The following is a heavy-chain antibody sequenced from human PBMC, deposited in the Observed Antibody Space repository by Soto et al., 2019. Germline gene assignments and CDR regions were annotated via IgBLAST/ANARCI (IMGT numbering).Heavy chain of an antibody. D-gene: IGHD2-2*01. CDR1: GFTFSSYA. Sequence: PGGSLRLSCAASGFTFSSYAMSWVRQAPGKGLEWVSAISGSGGSTYYADSVKGRFTISRDNSKNTLYLQMNSLRAEDTAVYYCAKLPYIAVVPAASFDYWGQGTLVTVSS. V-gene: IGHV3-23*01. CDR3: AKLPYIAVVPAASFDY. CDR2: ISGSGGST. J-gene: IGHJ4*02.